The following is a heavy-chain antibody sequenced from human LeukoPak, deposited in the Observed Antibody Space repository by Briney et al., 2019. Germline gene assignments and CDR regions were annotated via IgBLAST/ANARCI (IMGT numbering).Heavy chain of an antibody. V-gene: IGHV1-2*06. CDR1: GYTFTGYY. CDR2: INPNSGGT. D-gene: IGHD2-15*01. J-gene: IGHJ4*02. CDR3: ARDMYCSGGSCYPPDY. Sequence: ASXXVSCKASGYTFTGYYMHWVRQAPGQGLEWMGRINPNSGGTNYAQKFQGRVTMTRDTPISTAYMELSRLRSDDTAVYYCARDMYCSGGSCYPPDYWGQGTLVTVSS.